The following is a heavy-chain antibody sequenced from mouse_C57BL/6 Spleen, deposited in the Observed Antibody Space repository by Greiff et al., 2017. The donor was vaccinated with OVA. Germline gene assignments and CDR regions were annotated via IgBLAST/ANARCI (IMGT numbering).Heavy chain of an antibody. CDR2: INPNNGGT. Sequence: EVQLQQSGPELVKPGASVKISCKASGYTFTDYYMNWVKQSHGKSLEWIGDINPNNGGTSYNQKLKGKATLTVDKSSSTAYMELRSLTSEDSAVYYCARVGLLRAAYYFDYWGQGTTLTVSS. J-gene: IGHJ2*01. V-gene: IGHV1-26*01. D-gene: IGHD1-1*01. CDR1: GYTFTDYY. CDR3: ARVGLLRAAYYFDY.